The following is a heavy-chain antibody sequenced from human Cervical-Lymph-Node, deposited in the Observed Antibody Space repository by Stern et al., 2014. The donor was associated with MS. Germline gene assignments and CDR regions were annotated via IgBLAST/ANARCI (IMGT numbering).Heavy chain of an antibody. J-gene: IGHJ4*02. CDR3: IHTSPRVPGIDY. D-gene: IGHD6-13*01. CDR1: GFSLTTSGVG. CDR2: LYLDGDK. Sequence: QVTLRESGPTLVKPTQTLTLKCIFSGFSLTTSGVGVGRIRQPPGKALEWLGFLYLDGDKRYSPSLKRRITITKDTSKNQVVLTMTNMDHVDTATYYCIHTSPRVPGIDYWGQGTLVTVSS. V-gene: IGHV2-5*02.